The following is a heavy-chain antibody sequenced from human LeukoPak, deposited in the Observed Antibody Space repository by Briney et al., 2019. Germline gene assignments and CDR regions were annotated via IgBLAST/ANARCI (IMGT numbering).Heavy chain of an antibody. CDR2: IYSSGST. CDR3: ARFTYTTRPSDV. D-gene: IGHD3-16*01. V-gene: IGHV4-4*09. J-gene: IGHJ6*04. Sequence: SETLSLTCSVSGGSISGYYWSWIRQPTGQTLEWIGYIYSSGSTNYNPSLQSRVTMSVDTSTNQSSLRLSSVTAADTAVYYCARFTYTTRPSDVWGKGTTVTVSS. CDR1: GGSISGYY.